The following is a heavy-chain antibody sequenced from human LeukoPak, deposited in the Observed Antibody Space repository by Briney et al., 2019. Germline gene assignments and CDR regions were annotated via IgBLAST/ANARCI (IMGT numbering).Heavy chain of an antibody. D-gene: IGHD6-13*01. CDR3: ARARGSWSHLFDY. CDR2: IYYSGST. J-gene: IGHJ4*02. V-gene: IGHV4-59*01. CDR1: GGSISSYY. Sequence: SETLSLTCTVSGGSISSYYWSWIRQFPGKGLEWIGYIYYSGSTNYNPSLKGRVTISVDTSKNQFSLKLSSVTAADTAVYYCARARGSWSHLFDYWGQGTLVTVSS.